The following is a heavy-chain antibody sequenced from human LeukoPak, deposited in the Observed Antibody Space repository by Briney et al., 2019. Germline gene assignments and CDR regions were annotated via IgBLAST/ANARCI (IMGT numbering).Heavy chain of an antibody. V-gene: IGHV4-34*01. CDR3: ARGLGPTYNWFDP. CDR2: INHSGST. D-gene: IGHD3-16*01. Sequence: YPSETLSLTCAVYGGSFRGYYWSWLRQPPGKGLEWIGEINHSGSTNYNPSLKSRVTISVDTSKNQFSLKLSSVTAADTAVYYCARGLGPTYNWFDPWGQGTLVTVSS. J-gene: IGHJ5*02. CDR1: GGSFRGYY.